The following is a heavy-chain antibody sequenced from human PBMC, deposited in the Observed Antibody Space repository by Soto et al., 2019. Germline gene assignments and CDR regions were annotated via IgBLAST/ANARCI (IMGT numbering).Heavy chain of an antibody. CDR3: ARVVIGVYQLLPHYYYYYMDV. CDR1: GGSISSYY. CDR2: IYYSGST. Sequence: SETLSLTCTVSGGSISSYYWSWIRQPPGKGLEWIGYIYYSGSTNYNPSLKSRVTISVDTSKNQFSLKLSSVTAADTAVYYCARVVIGVYQLLPHYYYYYMDVWGKETTVTVSS. D-gene: IGHD2-2*01. V-gene: IGHV4-59*01. J-gene: IGHJ6*03.